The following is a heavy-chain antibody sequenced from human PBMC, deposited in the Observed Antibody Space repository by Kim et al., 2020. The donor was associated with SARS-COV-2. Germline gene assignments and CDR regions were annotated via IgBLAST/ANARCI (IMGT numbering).Heavy chain of an antibody. CDR3: ARPWGFVGFDP. Sequence: TNSAQRHQGRVTMTTDTSTSTAYMELRSLRSDDTAVYYCARPWGFVGFDPWGQGTLVTVSS. J-gene: IGHJ5*02. CDR2: T. D-gene: IGHD2-21*01. V-gene: IGHV1-18*01.